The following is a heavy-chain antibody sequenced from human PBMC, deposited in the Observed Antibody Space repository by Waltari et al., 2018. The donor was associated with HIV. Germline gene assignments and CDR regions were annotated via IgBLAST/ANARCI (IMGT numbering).Heavy chain of an antibody. V-gene: IGHV3-48*02. CDR3: ARDKLGDPAPV. CDR2: IGSGGTT. J-gene: IGHJ6*02. CDR1: GFIFSSYS. D-gene: IGHD1-26*01. Sequence: EAPLVESGGAFVQTGGSLRVSCVGTGFIFSSYSMNWVRQAPGNGLEWVAYIGSGGTTIYADSVKGRFTISRDNAKNSVFLQMNSLREDDTAIYFCARDKLGDPAPVWGQGTTVTVSS.